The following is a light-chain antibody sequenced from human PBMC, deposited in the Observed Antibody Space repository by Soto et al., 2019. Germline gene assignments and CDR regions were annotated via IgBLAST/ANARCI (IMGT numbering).Light chain of an antibody. Sequence: QSVLTQPHSASGTPGQRVTISCSRSSSNIGSNTVNWYQQLPGTAPKLLIYSNNQRPSGVPDRFSGSKSGTSASLAISGLQSEDEADYYCAAWDDSLNGWVFGGGTKLTVL. CDR3: AAWDDSLNGWV. CDR2: SNN. CDR1: SSNIGSNT. V-gene: IGLV1-44*01. J-gene: IGLJ3*02.